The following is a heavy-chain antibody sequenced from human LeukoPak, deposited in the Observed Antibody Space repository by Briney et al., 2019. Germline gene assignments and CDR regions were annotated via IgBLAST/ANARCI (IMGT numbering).Heavy chain of an antibody. J-gene: IGHJ4*02. V-gene: IGHV3-43D*04. D-gene: IGHD3-3*01. CDR1: GFTFDDYA. CDR2: ISWDGGST. Sequence: GGSLRLSCAASGFTFDDYAMHWVRQAPGKGVEWVSLISWDGGSTYYADSVKGRFTISRDNSKNSLYLQMNSLRAEDTALYYCASSQGYDFWSGYLLDYWGQGTLVTVSS. CDR3: ASSQGYDFWSGYLLDY.